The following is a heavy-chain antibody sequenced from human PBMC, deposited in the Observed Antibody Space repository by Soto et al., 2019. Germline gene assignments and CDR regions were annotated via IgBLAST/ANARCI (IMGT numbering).Heavy chain of an antibody. CDR3: ARHRGRDYGDYSPLDY. J-gene: IGHJ4*02. CDR1: GGSFSGYY. Sequence: SETLSLTCAVYGGSFSGYYWSWIRQPPGKGLEWIGEINHSGSTNYNPSLKSRVTISVDTSKNQFSLKLSSVTAADTAVYYCARHRGRDYGDYSPLDYWGQGTLDTVSS. CDR2: INHSGST. D-gene: IGHD4-17*01. V-gene: IGHV4-34*01.